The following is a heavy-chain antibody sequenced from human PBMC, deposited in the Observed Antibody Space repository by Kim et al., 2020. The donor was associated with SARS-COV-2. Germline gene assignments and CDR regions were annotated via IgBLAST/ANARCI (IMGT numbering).Heavy chain of an antibody. CDR3: ARDRIAAAGYYYYGMDV. D-gene: IGHD6-13*01. Sequence: KSRVTISVDTSKNQFSLKRSAVTAADTAVYYCARDRIAAAGYYYYGMDVWGQGTTVTVSS. V-gene: IGHV4-39*07. J-gene: IGHJ6*02.